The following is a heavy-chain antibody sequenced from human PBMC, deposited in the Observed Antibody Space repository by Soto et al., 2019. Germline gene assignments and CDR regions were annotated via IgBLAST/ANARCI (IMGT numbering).Heavy chain of an antibody. CDR3: ARDGYVVMTAAHKDAFDI. J-gene: IGHJ3*02. Sequence: GGSLRLSCAASGFTFSHYAMHWVRQAPGKGLEWVALISYDGSNKYYADSVKGRFTISRDNSKNTLYLQMNSLRAEDTAVYYCARDGYVVMTAAHKDAFDIWGQGTMVTVSS. CDR1: GFTFSHYA. D-gene: IGHD2-21*02. CDR2: ISYDGSNK. V-gene: IGHV3-30-3*01.